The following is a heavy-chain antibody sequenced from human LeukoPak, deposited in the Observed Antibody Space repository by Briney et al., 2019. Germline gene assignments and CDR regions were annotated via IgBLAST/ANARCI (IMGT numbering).Heavy chain of an antibody. CDR2: INHSGST. J-gene: IGHJ5*02. V-gene: IGHV4-34*01. D-gene: IGHD2-8*01. CDR3: AKGGHCTNGVCYRGKYWWFDP. Sequence: PSETLSLTCAVYGGSFSGYYWSWIPQPPGKGLEWIGEINHSGSTNYNPSLKSRVTISVDTSKNQFSLKLSSVTAADTAVYYCAKGGHCTNGVCYRGKYWWFDPWGQGTLVTVSS. CDR1: GGSFSGYY.